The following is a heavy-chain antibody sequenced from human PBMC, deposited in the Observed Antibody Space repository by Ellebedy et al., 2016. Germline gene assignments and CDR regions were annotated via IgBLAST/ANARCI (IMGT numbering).Heavy chain of an antibody. CDR3: ARAPPRATVVLSGPWDY. Sequence: GGSLRLXCAASGFTFDDYTMHWVRQAPGKGLEWVSLISWDGGSTYYADSVKGRFTISRDNSKNSLYLQMNSLRSEDTAVYYCARAPPRATVVLSGPWDYWGQGTLVTVSS. D-gene: IGHD4-23*01. CDR1: GFTFDDYT. J-gene: IGHJ4*02. CDR2: ISWDGGST. V-gene: IGHV3-43*01.